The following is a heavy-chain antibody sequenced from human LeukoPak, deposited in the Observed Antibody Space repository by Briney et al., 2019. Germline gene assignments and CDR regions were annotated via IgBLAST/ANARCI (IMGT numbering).Heavy chain of an antibody. CDR2: IYYSGST. CDR3: ARAIRIAAAGTLDY. Sequence: SETLSLTCTVSGGSISSGGYYWSWIRQHPGKGLEWIGYIYYSGSTYYNPSLKSRVTISVDTSKNQFPLKLSSVTAADTAVYYCARAIRIAAAGTLDYWGQGTLVTVSS. CDR1: GGSISSGGYY. D-gene: IGHD6-13*01. J-gene: IGHJ4*02. V-gene: IGHV4-31*03.